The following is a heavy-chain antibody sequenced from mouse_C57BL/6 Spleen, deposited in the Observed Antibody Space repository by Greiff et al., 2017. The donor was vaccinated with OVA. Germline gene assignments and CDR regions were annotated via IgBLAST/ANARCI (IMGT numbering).Heavy chain of an antibody. CDR2: IYPGDGDT. Sequence: QVQLKQSGPELVKPGASVKISCKASGYAFSSSWMNWVKQRPGKGLEWIGRIYPGDGDTNYNGKFKGKATLTADKSSSTAYMQLSSLTSEDSAVYFCARYITTVVATEAMDYWGQGTSVTVSS. CDR3: ARYITTVVATEAMDY. J-gene: IGHJ4*01. CDR1: GYAFSSSW. D-gene: IGHD1-1*01. V-gene: IGHV1-82*01.